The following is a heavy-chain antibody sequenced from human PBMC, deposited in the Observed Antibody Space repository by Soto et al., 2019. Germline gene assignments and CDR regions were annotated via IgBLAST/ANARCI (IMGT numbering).Heavy chain of an antibody. Sequence: GESLKSSCKASGYNFTAFWIHWVRQMPGKGLEWLGKIDPSDSYTNYSPSFEGHVTISTDNSITTAYLQWSSLRASDTALYFCARVHKNWFDSWAQGTMVTVSS. CDR3: ARVHKNWFDS. CDR2: IDPSDSYT. V-gene: IGHV5-10-1*01. CDR1: GYNFTAFW. J-gene: IGHJ5*01.